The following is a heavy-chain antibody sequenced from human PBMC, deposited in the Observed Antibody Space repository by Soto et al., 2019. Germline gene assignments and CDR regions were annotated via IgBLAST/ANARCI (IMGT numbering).Heavy chain of an antibody. J-gene: IGHJ4*02. CDR1: GGSISSYY. CDR3: AREDILTGHFDY. Sequence: SETLSLTCTASGGSISSYYWSWIRQPPGKGLEWIGYIYYSGSTNYNPSLKSRVTISVDTSKNQFSLKLSSVTAADTAVYYCAREDILTGHFDYWGQGTLVTVSS. CDR2: IYYSGST. V-gene: IGHV4-59*01. D-gene: IGHD3-9*01.